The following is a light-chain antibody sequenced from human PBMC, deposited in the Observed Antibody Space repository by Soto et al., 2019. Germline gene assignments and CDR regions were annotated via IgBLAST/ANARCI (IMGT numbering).Light chain of an antibody. J-gene: IGKJ3*01. Sequence: LTQSPASLSSSVGDRVTIACRASQDVSSYLAWYQQKPGKAPKLLIYDASSVESGVPSRFSGSGSGTEFTLTISSLQPDDFATYYCQQYNSYSPLFGPGTKVDI. CDR3: QQYNSYSPL. CDR1: QDVSSY. V-gene: IGKV1-13*02. CDR2: DAS.